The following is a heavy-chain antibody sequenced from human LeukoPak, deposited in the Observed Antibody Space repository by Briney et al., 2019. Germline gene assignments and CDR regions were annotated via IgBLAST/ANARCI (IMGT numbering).Heavy chain of an antibody. J-gene: IGHJ4*02. Sequence: GGSLRLSCAVSGFTFSRHSMNWVRQAPGKGLEWVSFISTSSSYIYYADSVKGRFTISRDNSKNSLYLQMNSLRAEDTAVYYCARVSPNTVTTLQYFDYWDQGTLVTVSS. CDR3: ARVSPNTVTTLQYFDY. D-gene: IGHD4-17*01. CDR2: ISTSSSYI. V-gene: IGHV3-21*01. CDR1: GFTFSRHS.